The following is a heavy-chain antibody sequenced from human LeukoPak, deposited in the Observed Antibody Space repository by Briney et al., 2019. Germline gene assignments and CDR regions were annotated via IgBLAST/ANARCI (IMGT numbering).Heavy chain of an antibody. CDR3: ARYYSGSYYYFDY. CDR1: GFTVSSNY. CDR2: IYSGGST. D-gene: IGHD1-26*01. J-gene: IGHJ4*02. Sequence: GGSLRLSCAASGFTVSSNYMSWVRQAPGKGLEWVSVIYSGGSTYYADSVKGRFTISRDNSKNTLYLQMNSLRAEDTAVYYCARYYSGSYYYFDYLGQGTLVTVSS. V-gene: IGHV3-53*01.